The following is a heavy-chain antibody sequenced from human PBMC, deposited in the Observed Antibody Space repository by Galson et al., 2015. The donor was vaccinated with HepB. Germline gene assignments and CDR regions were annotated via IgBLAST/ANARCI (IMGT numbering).Heavy chain of an antibody. D-gene: IGHD3-22*01. CDR2: IIPILGIA. CDR3: ARAITMIVVDVYYYYGMDV. Sequence: SVKVSCKASGGTFSSYTISWVRQAPGQGLEWMGRIIPILGIANYAQKFQGRVTITADKSTSTAYMELSSLRSEDTAVYYCARAITMIVVDVYYYYGMDVWGQGTTVTVSS. J-gene: IGHJ6*02. V-gene: IGHV1-69*02. CDR1: GGTFSSYT.